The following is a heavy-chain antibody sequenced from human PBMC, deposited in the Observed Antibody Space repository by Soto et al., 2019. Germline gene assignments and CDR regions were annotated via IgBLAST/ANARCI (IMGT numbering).Heavy chain of an antibody. J-gene: IGHJ6*02. CDR2: IIPIFGTA. CDR1: GGTFSSYA. CDR3: ARDNSGSYAYYDYGMDV. D-gene: IGHD1-26*01. V-gene: IGHV1-69*06. Sequence: SVKVSCKASGGTFSSYAISWVRQAPGEGREWMGGIIPIFGTANYAQKFQGRVTITAAKSTSTAYMELSSLRSEDTAVYYCARDNSGSYAYYDYGMDVWGQGTTVTVSS.